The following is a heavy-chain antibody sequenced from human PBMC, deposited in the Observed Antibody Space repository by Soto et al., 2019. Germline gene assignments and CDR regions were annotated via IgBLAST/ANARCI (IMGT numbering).Heavy chain of an antibody. CDR3: ARDRVVVVVAAALDAFDI. CDR1: GFTFSSYA. Sequence: QVQLVESGGGVVQPGRSLRLSCAASGFTFSSYAMHWVRQAPGKGLEWVAVISYDGSNKYYADSVKGRFTISRENSKNTXXRKMNSLRAEDTAVYYCARDRVVVVVAAALDAFDIWGQGTMVTVSS. D-gene: IGHD2-15*01. CDR2: ISYDGSNK. V-gene: IGHV3-30-3*01. J-gene: IGHJ3*02.